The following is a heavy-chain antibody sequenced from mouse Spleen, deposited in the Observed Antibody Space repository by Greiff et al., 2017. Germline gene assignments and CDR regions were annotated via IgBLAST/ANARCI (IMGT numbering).Heavy chain of an antibody. CDR1: GFTFSSYA. D-gene: IGHD4-1*01. J-gene: IGHJ2*01. CDR3: ASLNWYDY. CDR2: ISSGGSYT. V-gene: IGHV5-9-1*01. Sequence: EVMLVESGGGLVKPGGSLKLSCAASGFTFSSYAMSWVRQTPEKRLEWVATISSGGSYTYYPDSVKGRFTISRDNAKNTLYLQMSSLRSEDTAMYYCASLNWYDYWGQGTTLTVSS.